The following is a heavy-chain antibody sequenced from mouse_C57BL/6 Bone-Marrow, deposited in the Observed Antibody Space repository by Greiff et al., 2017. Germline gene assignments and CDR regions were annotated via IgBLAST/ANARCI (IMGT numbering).Heavy chain of an antibody. Sequence: QVQLQQSGPELVKPGASVKLSCKASGYTFQSYDINWVKQRPGQGLEWIGWIFPRDGSTKYNEKFKGKATLTVDTYSSTAYMELHSLTSEDSAVYFCAGLEFDGSIGDWYFDGWGTGTTVTVSS. V-gene: IGHV1-85*01. D-gene: IGHD1-1*01. CDR2: IFPRDGST. CDR1: GYTFQSYD. J-gene: IGHJ1*03. CDR3: AGLEFDGSIGDWYFDG.